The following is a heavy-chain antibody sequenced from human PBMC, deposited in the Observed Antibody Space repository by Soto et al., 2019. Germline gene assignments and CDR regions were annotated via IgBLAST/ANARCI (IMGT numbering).Heavy chain of an antibody. J-gene: IGHJ4*02. CDR2: ISGSGGST. V-gene: IGHV3-23*01. D-gene: IGHD3-3*01. CDR3: AKDLGYDFWSGYYGFDY. Sequence: PGGSLRLSCAASGFTFSNYAMSWVRQAPGKGLEWVSAISGSGGSTYYADSVKGRFTISRDNSKNTLYLQMNSLRAEDTAVYYCAKDLGYDFWSGYYGFDYRGQRTLVTVSS. CDR1: GFTFSNYA.